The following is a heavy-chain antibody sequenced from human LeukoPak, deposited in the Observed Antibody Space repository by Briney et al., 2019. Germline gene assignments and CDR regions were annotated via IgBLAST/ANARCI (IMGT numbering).Heavy chain of an antibody. D-gene: IGHD4-23*01. CDR2: IYYSGST. CDR1: GGSISSGGYY. V-gene: IGHV4-31*03. CDR3: AATSRYGGEYFDY. Sequence: SETLSLTCTVSGGSISSGGYYWSWIRQHPGKGLEWIGYIYYSGSTYYNPSLKSRVTISVDTSKNQFSLKLSSVTAADTAVYYCAATSRYGGEYFDYWGQGTLVTVSS. J-gene: IGHJ4*02.